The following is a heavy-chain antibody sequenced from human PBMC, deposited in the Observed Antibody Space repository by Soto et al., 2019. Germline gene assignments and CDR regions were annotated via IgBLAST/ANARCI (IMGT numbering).Heavy chain of an antibody. CDR2: ISGSVGST. J-gene: IGHJ4*02. V-gene: IGHV3-23*01. Sequence: EVQLLESGGGLVQPGGSLRLSCAASGFTFSDHGMSWVRQAPGKGPEWVSAISGSVGSTYYADSVKGRFTISRDNSNNTLYLQMNSLRDEDTAVYYCAKDRTIASRNFDDWGQGALVTVSS. CDR3: AKDRTIASRNFDD. D-gene: IGHD6-6*01. CDR1: GFTFSDHG.